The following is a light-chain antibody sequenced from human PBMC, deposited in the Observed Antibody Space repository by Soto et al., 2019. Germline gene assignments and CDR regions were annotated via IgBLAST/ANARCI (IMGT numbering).Light chain of an antibody. J-gene: IGKJ4*01. Sequence: EIVLTQSPATLSLSPGEGATLSCRASQRVSNDLAWFQQKPGQAPRLLIYGVSNRATVIPARFSGSGSGTDFTLTISSLEPEDFAVYYCQQRSSWPPTFGGGTKVEFK. CDR1: QRVSND. CDR2: GVS. V-gene: IGKV3-11*01. CDR3: QQRSSWPPT.